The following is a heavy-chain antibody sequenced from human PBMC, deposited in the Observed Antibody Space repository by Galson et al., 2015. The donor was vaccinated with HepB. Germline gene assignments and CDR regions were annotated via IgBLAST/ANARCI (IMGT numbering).Heavy chain of an antibody. CDR2: INNDGFIT. V-gene: IGHV3-64D*09. J-gene: IGHJ4*02. D-gene: IGHD1-14*01. CDR1: GFTFSNYA. Sequence: SLRLSCAASGFTFSNYAMHWVRQTPEKRLEYVSAINNDGFITWHADSVKGRFTTSRDNSRNTLYLQMSSLRPEDTAVFYCVKNPYINHWYEQYYFDYWGQGALDTVSS. CDR3: VKNPYINHWYEQYYFDY.